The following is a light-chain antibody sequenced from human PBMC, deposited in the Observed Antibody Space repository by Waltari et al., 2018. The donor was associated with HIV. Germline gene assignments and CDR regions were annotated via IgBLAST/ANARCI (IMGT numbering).Light chain of an antibody. CDR1: RSDVCAYNY. CDR2: DVN. CDR3: CSYAGIWGV. V-gene: IGLV2-11*01. J-gene: IGLJ1*01. Sequence: QSALTQPRSVSGTPGQTVTVSCTRTRSDVCAYNYVSWYQHHPGKAPKLMIYDVNKRPSGVPDRFSGSKSGNTASLNISGLQAEDESDYYCCSYAGIWGVFGTGTKFTVL.